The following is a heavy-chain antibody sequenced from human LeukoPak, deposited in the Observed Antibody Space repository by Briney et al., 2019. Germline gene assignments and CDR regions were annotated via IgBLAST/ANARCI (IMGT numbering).Heavy chain of an antibody. V-gene: IGHV3-49*04. Sequence: GRSLRLSCTATGFTFGDYAMCWGCQGPRKGLGWVCFIRSEANGGTTEYAASVKGRFTISSDDSKSIAYPQMNSLKTEDTAVYYCTRAVVKGLHYDFWSGYYKEGATHAFDIWGQGTMVTVSS. CDR1: GFTFGDYA. CDR3: TRAVVKGLHYDFWSGYYKEGATHAFDI. CDR2: IRSEANGGTT. J-gene: IGHJ3*02. D-gene: IGHD3-3*01.